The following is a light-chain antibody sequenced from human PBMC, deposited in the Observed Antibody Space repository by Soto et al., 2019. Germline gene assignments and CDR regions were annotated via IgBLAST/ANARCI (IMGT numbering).Light chain of an antibody. CDR3: QQTYSTPYT. CDR1: QRITTS. Sequence: IQMTQSPSSLSASVGDRVTITCRASQRITTSLNWYQQKPGEAPKLLISTSGTLQRGVPSRFSGSGSGTDFSLTITALRPEDVATYFCQQTYSTPYTFGQGTKLEIK. CDR2: TSG. V-gene: IGKV1-39*01. J-gene: IGKJ2*01.